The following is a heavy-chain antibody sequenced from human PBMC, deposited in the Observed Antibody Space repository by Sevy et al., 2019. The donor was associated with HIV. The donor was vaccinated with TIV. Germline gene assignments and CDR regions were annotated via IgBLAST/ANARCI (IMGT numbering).Heavy chain of an antibody. J-gene: IGHJ5*02. V-gene: IGHV3-20*04. D-gene: IGHD3-22*01. CDR3: ARSGDDSSGFYYWWFDP. CDR1: GFTFDDYG. CDR2: INWNGGSI. Sequence: GESLKISCAASGFTFDDYGMSWVRQAPGKGLEWVSGINWNGGSISYSDSVRGRFTISRDNAKNSLYLQMNSLRAEDMAFYYCARSGDDSSGFYYWWFDPWGQGTLVTVSS.